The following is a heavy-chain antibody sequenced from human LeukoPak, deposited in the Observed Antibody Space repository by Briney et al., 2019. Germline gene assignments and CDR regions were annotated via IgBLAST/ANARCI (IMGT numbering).Heavy chain of an antibody. CDR1: GFTFSSYA. CDR2: ISYDGSNK. V-gene: IGHV3-30-3*01. Sequence: GGSLRLSCAASGFTFSSYAMHWVRQAPGKGLEWVAVISYDGSNKYYADSVRGRFTISRDNSKNTLYLQMNSLRAEDTAVYYCARDGDSSGYYQYYFDYWGQGTLATVSS. D-gene: IGHD3-22*01. J-gene: IGHJ4*02. CDR3: ARDGDSSGYYQYYFDY.